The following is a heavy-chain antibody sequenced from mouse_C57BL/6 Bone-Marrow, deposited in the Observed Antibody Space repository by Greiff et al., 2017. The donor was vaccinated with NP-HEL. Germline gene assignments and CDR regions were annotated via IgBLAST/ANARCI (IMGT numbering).Heavy chain of an antibody. J-gene: IGHJ1*03. CDR2: IYPGSGST. CDR3: ARVPNWLYWYFDV. Sequence: VQLQQPGAELVKPGASVKMSCKASGYTFTSYWITWVKQRPGQGLEWIGHIYPGSGSTNYNEKFKSKATLTVDTSSSTAYMQLSSLTSEDSAVYYCARVPNWLYWYFDVWGTGTTVTVSS. V-gene: IGHV1-55*01. CDR1: GYTFTSYW. D-gene: IGHD4-1*01.